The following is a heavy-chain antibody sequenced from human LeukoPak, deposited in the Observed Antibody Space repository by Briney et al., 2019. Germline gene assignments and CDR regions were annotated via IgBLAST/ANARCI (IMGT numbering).Heavy chain of an antibody. Sequence: SVKVSCKTSGGTFLSHTFSWVRQAPGQGLEWMGKITPVINTTNYAQTFQGRVSIYADKSTTTVYMDLSGLRPDDTAVYYCARVNLRGSNYNWFDPWGQGTLVTVAS. CDR3: ARVNLRGSNYNWFDP. CDR1: GGTFLSHT. J-gene: IGHJ5*02. CDR2: ITPVINTT. V-gene: IGHV1-69*08. D-gene: IGHD1-26*01.